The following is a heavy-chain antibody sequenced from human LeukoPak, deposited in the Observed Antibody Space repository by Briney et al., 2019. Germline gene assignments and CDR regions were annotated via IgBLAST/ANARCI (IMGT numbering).Heavy chain of an antibody. Sequence: PGGSLRLSCAASGFTFSSYWMSWVRQAPGKGLEWVANIKQDGSEKYYVDSVKGRFTISRDNAKNSLYLQMDSLRAEDTAVYYCARDREAAHNRNQPIDYWGQGTLVTVSS. D-gene: IGHD1-1*01. V-gene: IGHV3-7*01. CDR2: IKQDGSEK. CDR3: ARDREAAHNRNQPIDY. CDR1: GFTFSSYW. J-gene: IGHJ4*02.